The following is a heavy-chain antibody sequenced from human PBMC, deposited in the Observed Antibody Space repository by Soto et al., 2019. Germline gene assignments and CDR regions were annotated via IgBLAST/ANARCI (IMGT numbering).Heavy chain of an antibody. Sequence: GESVKISCQGSGSNFANFWLACVRQMPWRGLEWMGSIDPGDAETTHRPSFRGQVTISADQSVNTAYLQWNRLKASHTAIYDCARLLPADAPTASGSLDFWGPGTLVTVSS. V-gene: IGHV5-51*01. D-gene: IGHD3-16*02. CDR3: ARLLPADAPTASGSLDF. J-gene: IGHJ4*02. CDR2: IDPGDAET. CDR1: GSNFANFW.